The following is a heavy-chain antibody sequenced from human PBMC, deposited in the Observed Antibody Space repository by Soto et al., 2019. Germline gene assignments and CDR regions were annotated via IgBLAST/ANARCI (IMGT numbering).Heavy chain of an antibody. CDR2: KSNDGSDQ. Sequence: QEQLVESGGGVVQPGGSLRLSCVASGFTFRRYGMHWIRQAPGKGLEWVARKSNDGSDQYYADSVKGRFSISRDNTKNTVFLQMTSLRPDDTAVYFCANRFTPDDTPMLIDVWGQGTLVTVSP. CDR3: ANRFTPDDTPMLIDV. D-gene: IGHD3-16*01. V-gene: IGHV3-30*18. CDR1: GFTFRRYG. J-gene: IGHJ4*02.